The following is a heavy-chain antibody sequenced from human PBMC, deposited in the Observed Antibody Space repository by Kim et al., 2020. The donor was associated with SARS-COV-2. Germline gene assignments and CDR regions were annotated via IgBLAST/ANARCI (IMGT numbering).Heavy chain of an antibody. CDR1: GGSISSGGYS. J-gene: IGHJ5*02. D-gene: IGHD3-22*01. CDR3: AREAAYDSSGYYYGWGFDP. V-gene: IGHV4-30-2*01. Sequence: SETLSLTCAVSGGSISSGGYSWSWIRQPPGKGLEWIGYIYHSGSTYYNPSLKSRVTISVDRSKNQFSLKLSSVTAADTAVYYCAREAAYDSSGYYYGWGFDPWGQGTLFTVSS. CDR2: IYHSGST.